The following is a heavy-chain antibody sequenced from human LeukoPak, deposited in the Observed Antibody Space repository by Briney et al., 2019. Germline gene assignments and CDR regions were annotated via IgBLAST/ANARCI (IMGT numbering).Heavy chain of an antibody. D-gene: IGHD1-26*01. CDR3: AKVRGGSGSPDAFDI. Sequence: GGSLRLSCAASGFTFSSYAMSWVRQALGRGLEWVSAISGSGGSTYYADSVKGRFTISRDNSKNTLYLQMNSLRAEDTAVYYCAKVRGGSGSPDAFDIWGQGTMVTVSS. V-gene: IGHV3-23*01. J-gene: IGHJ3*02. CDR2: ISGSGGST. CDR1: GFTFSSYA.